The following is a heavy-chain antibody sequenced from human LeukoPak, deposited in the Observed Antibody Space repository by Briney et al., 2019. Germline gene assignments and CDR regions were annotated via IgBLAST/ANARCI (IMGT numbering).Heavy chain of an antibody. V-gene: IGHV3-74*01. Sequence: PGGSLRLSCAASGLTFSSYWMHWVRQAPGKGLVWVSRINSDGSSTSYADSVKGRFTISRDNAKNTLYLQMNSLRAEDTAVYYCARNREQWLAFDYWGQGTLVTVSS. J-gene: IGHJ4*02. CDR1: GLTFSSYW. D-gene: IGHD6-19*01. CDR2: INSDGSST. CDR3: ARNREQWLAFDY.